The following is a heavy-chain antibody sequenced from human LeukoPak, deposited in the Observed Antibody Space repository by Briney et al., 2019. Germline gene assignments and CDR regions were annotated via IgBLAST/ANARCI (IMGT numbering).Heavy chain of an antibody. CDR3: ARETGIAAAGTVY. D-gene: IGHD6-13*01. V-gene: IGHV1-2*02. Sequence: ASMKVSCKASGYTFTVYYMHWVRQAPGQGLEWMGWINPNSGGTNYAQKFQGRVTMTRDTSISTAYMELSRLRSDDTAVYYCARETGIAAAGTVYWGQGTLVTVSS. CDR1: GYTFTVYY. J-gene: IGHJ4*02. CDR2: INPNSGGT.